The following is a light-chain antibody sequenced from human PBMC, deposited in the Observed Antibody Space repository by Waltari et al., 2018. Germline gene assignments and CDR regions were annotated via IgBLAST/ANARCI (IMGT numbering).Light chain of an antibody. CDR1: QSINSW. V-gene: IGKV1-5*03. CDR2: KAS. J-gene: IGKJ2*01. Sequence: DIQMTQSPSTLSASVGDRVTITCRASQSINSWLAWNQQKPGKAPKLLIYKASTLQSGVPSRFSGSGSGTEFTLTISSLQPDDFATYYCQQYNSHSQTFGRGTKLEIK. CDR3: QQYNSHSQT.